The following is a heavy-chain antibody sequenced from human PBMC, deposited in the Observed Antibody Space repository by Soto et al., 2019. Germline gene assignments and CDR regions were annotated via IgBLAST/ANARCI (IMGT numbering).Heavy chain of an antibody. V-gene: IGHV3-23*01. CDR1: GFTFSKYD. CDR2: ISASGAIT. Sequence: GGSLRLSCAASGFTFSKYDMTWVRQAPGKGLDWVSTISASGAITYYADSVKGRFTISRDNSKNTVYLQMNNLRVEDTAVYYCANRNYYAKSGYTYPYFDFWGQGGLVTVSS. J-gene: IGHJ4*02. D-gene: IGHD3-22*01. CDR3: ANRNYYAKSGYTYPYFDF.